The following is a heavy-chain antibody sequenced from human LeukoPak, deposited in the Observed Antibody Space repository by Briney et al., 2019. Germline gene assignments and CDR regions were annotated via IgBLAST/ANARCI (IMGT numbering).Heavy chain of an antibody. CDR3: ARLRKYFDY. CDR1: GYSISSGYY. D-gene: IGHD1-14*01. V-gene: IGHV4-38-2*01. Sequence: SENLSLTCAVSGYSISSGYYWGWIRQPPGKGLEWIGSIYHSGSTYYNPSLKSRVTISVDTSKNQFSLKLSSVTAADTAVYYCARLRKYFDYWGQGTLVTVSS. CDR2: IYHSGST. J-gene: IGHJ4*02.